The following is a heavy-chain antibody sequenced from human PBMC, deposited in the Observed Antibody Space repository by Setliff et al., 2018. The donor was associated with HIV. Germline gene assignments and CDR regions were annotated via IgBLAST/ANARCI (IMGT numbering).Heavy chain of an antibody. CDR1: GYIFSNYY. J-gene: IGHJ6*03. Sequence: ASVKVSCKPSGYIFSNYYLPWVRQGPGQGLEWMGLINPSGAGTSYAQKFEGRVTMTRDTSTDTVYMELSSLRSEDTAVYYCARAVAILIRGSTLNREYYMDVWGKGTTVTVSS. CDR2: INPSGAGT. V-gene: IGHV1-46*01. CDR3: ARAVAILIRGSTLNREYYMDV. D-gene: IGHD3-10*01.